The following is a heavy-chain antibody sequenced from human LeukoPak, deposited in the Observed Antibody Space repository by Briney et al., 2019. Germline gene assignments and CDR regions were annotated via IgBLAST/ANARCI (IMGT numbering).Heavy chain of an antibody. CDR1: GFTFDDYA. J-gene: IGHJ4*02. V-gene: IGHV3-9*01. CDR2: ISWTSGSI. Sequence: GGSLRLSCAASGFTFDDYAMHWVRQAPGEGLEWVSGISWTSGSIAYADSVKGRFTISRDNAKNSLYLQMNSLRAEDTALYYCAKDGPDYGDYYFDYWGQGTLVTVSS. D-gene: IGHD4-17*01. CDR3: AKDGPDYGDYYFDY.